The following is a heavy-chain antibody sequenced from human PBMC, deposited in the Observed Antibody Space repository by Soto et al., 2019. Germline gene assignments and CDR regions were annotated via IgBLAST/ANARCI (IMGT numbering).Heavy chain of an antibody. V-gene: IGHV3-7*01. CDR2: VKQDGSAK. CDR1: GFMFSSYE. D-gene: IGHD3-10*01. J-gene: IGHJ3*02. Sequence: EVQLVESGGGLVQPGGSLRLSCAASGFMFSSYEMSWARQTPGRGPEWVANVKQDGSAKYCVDSVKGRFTISRDNAKNSLYLQMNSLRAEDTAVYYCARARGYGSSILRSFDMWGQGTMVIVSS. CDR3: ARARGYGSSILRSFDM.